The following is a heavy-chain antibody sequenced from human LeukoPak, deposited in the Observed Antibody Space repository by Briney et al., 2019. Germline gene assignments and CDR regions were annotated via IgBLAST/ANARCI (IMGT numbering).Heavy chain of an antibody. V-gene: IGHV4-59*01. Sequence: SETLSLTCTVSGGSISGYYWSWVRQPPGKGLEWVGYIYYSGSTSYNPSLTSGVTISVETSKNQVSLKPNSVTAADTAVYYCAREPRYCSRTTSCYHANYFYYLDVWGKGTPVTVSS. CDR2: IYYSGST. CDR3: AREPRYCSRTTSCYHANYFYYLDV. CDR1: GGSISGYY. D-gene: IGHD2-2*01. J-gene: IGHJ6*03.